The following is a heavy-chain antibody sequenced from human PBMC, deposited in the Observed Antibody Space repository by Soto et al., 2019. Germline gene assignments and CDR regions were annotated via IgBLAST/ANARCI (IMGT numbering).Heavy chain of an antibody. CDR3: AREAGSGWSESTFDY. CDR2: IGPNSGNT. J-gene: IGHJ4*02. V-gene: IGHV1-18*04. Sequence: ASVKVSCKASHYTFTTYTITWVRQAPGQGLEWVGWIGPNSGNTNFAQKFQGRLSLTIDTSTSTAYMELRSLRSDDTAVYYCAREAGSGWSESTFDYWGQGTLVTVSS. D-gene: IGHD6-19*01. CDR1: HYTFTTYT.